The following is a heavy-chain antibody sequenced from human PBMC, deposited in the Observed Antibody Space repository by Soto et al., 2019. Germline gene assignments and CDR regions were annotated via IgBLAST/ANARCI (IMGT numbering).Heavy chain of an antibody. CDR3: ARQNYCGTTTCYGY. CDR1: GGSISSTGHF. CDR2: IYYSGST. V-gene: IGHV4-39*01. Sequence: PSETLSLTCAVSGGSISSTGHFWAWIRQPPGKGLEWIGNIYYSGSTSYNPSLKSRVTISIDMSKNQFSLTLSSVTAADTAVYYCARQNYCGTTTCYGYWGQGTLVTVS. J-gene: IGHJ4*02. D-gene: IGHD2-2*01.